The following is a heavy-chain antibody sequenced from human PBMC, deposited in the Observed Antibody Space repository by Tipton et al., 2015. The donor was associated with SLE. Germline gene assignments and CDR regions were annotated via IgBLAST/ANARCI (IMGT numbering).Heavy chain of an antibody. D-gene: IGHD1-1*01. J-gene: IGHJ4*02. Sequence: QSGAEVKKPGASVKVSCKASGYTFTSYDINWVRQATGQGLEWMGWISPHNGNTNYAQKFQGRIAMTTDTSTNTVYMELRSLRSDDTAVYYCARTYNYAGFDYWGQGTPVTVSS. CDR1: GYTFTSYD. CDR3: ARTYNYAGFDY. CDR2: ISPHNGNT. V-gene: IGHV1-18*01.